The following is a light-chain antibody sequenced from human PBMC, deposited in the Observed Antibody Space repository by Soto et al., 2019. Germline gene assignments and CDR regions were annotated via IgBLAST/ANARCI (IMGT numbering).Light chain of an antibody. J-gene: IGKJ4*01. CDR2: GAS. Sequence: EVVMTQSPATVSVSPGEGVTLSCRASQTISNDLAWYQQKPGQAPRLLIYGASTRATGVPARFSGGGSGTEFTLTISSRQSEDFAFYYCQQNNKWPPVTFGGGTKVDIK. CDR1: QTISND. V-gene: IGKV3-15*01. CDR3: QQNNKWPPVT.